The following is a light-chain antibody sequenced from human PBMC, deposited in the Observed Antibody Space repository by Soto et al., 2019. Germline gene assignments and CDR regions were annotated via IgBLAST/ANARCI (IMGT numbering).Light chain of an antibody. Sequence: DIQMTQSPSSLSASVGDRVTITCQASQDISNYLNWYQQKPGKAPKLLIYDASNLETGVPSRFSGSGSGTDFTFTISSLQPEDIATYYCQQYDNLPTFGQRRRLEIK. J-gene: IGKJ5*01. CDR1: QDISNY. CDR3: QQYDNLPT. CDR2: DAS. V-gene: IGKV1-33*01.